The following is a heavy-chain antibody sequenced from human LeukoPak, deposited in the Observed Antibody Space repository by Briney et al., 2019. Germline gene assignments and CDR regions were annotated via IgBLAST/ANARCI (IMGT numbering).Heavy chain of an antibody. D-gene: IGHD6-13*01. J-gene: IGHJ4*02. Sequence: SGPTLVKPTQTLTLTCTFSGFSLSTSGVGVHWIRQPPGKALVCLAVIYWDDDKRYSPFLKSRLTITKDSSKNQVVLTMTNMDPVDTATYYCAQSKIAAADYWGQGTLVTVSS. V-gene: IGHV2-5*02. CDR3: AQSKIAAADY. CDR2: IYWDDDK. CDR1: GFSLSTSGVG.